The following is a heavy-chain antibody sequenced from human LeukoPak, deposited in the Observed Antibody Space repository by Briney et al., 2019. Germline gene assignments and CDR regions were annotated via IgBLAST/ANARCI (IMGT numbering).Heavy chain of an antibody. CDR3: AREIVVVPAAMVAHYYYYGMDV. CDR2: ISAYNGNT. J-gene: IGHJ6*02. D-gene: IGHD2-2*01. CDR1: GYTFTSYY. V-gene: IGHV1-18*04. Sequence: ASVKVSCKASGYTFTSYYMHWVRQAPGQGLEWMGWISAYNGNTNYAQKLQGRVTMTTDTSTSTAYMELRSLRSDDTAVYYCAREIVVVPAAMVAHYYYYGMDVWGQGTTVTVSS.